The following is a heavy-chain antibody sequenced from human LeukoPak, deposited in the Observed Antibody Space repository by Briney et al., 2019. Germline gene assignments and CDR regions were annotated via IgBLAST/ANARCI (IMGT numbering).Heavy chain of an antibody. CDR3: TGVSRSSWYDY. CDR1: GFTFSNAW. Sequence: GGSLRLSCAASGFTFSNAWMSWVRQAPGKGLEWVGRIKSKTDGGTPDYDAPVKGRFTISRDDSKNTLYLQMNSLKTEDTAVYYCTGVSRSSWYDYWGQGTLVTVSS. CDR2: IKSKTDGGTP. J-gene: IGHJ4*02. D-gene: IGHD6-13*01. V-gene: IGHV3-15*01.